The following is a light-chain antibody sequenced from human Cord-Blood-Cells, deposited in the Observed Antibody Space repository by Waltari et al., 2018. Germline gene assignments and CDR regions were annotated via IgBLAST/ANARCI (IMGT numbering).Light chain of an antibody. V-gene: IGKV3-11*01. CDR2: DAS. CDR1: QSVSSY. Sequence: EIVLTQSPATLSLSPGERATLSCRASQSVSSYLAWYQQKPGQAPRLLIYDASNRATGIPARFSGSGSGTDFTLTISCLEPEDFAVYYCQQRSNWEITFGQGTRLEIK. J-gene: IGKJ5*01. CDR3: QQRSNWEIT.